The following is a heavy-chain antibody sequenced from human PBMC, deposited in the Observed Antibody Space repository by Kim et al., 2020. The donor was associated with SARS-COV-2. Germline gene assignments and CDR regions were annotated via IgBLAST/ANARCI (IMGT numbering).Heavy chain of an antibody. Sequence: GESLKISCKGSGYSFTSYWISWVRQMPGKGLEWMGRIDPSDSYTNYSPSFQGHVTISADKSISTAYLQWSSLKASDTAMYYCARHRAVDIVATTWGQGTLVTVSS. D-gene: IGHD5-12*01. CDR2: IDPSDSYT. CDR1: GYSFTSYW. V-gene: IGHV5-10-1*01. CDR3: ARHRAVDIVATT. J-gene: IGHJ5*02.